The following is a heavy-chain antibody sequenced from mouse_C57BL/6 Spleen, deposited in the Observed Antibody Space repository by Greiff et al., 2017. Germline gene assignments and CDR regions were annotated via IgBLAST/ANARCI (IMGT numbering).Heavy chain of an antibody. Sequence: EVQLQQSVAELVRPGASVKLSCTASGFNIQNTYMPWVKQRPEQGLEWIGRIDPANGNTKYAPKFQGKAPITADTSSNTAYLQLSSLTSEDTAIYYCASPITTLVAVDYWGQGTTLTVSS. D-gene: IGHD1-1*01. J-gene: IGHJ2*01. V-gene: IGHV14-3*01. CDR2: IDPANGNT. CDR1: GFNIQNTY. CDR3: ASPITTLVAVDY.